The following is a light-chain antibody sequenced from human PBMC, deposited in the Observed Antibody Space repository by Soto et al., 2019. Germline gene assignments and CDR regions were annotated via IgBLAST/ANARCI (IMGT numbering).Light chain of an antibody. V-gene: IGKV3-20*01. CDR2: GAS. J-gene: IGKJ4*01. CDR3: QQYYKWPLT. CDR1: QSVSSSY. Sequence: IVLTQSPGTLSLSPGDRATLSCRSSQSVSSSYLAWYQQKPGQAPRLLIYGASSRATGIPDRFSGSGSGTDFTLTISRLEPEDFAVYYCQQYYKWPLTFGGGTKVDIK.